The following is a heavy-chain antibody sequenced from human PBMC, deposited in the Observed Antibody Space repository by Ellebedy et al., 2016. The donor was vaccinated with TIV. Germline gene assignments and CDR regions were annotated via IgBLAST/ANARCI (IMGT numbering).Heavy chain of an antibody. CDR3: ARWFGELLYVRWFDP. D-gene: IGHD3-10*01. J-gene: IGHJ5*02. CDR1: GGSISRSSYY. CDR2: IYYTGST. V-gene: IGHV4-39*01. Sequence: SETLSLTCTVSGGSISRSSYYWGWIRQSPQKGLEWIGSIYYTGSTFYNPSLKSRVTISVATSKSQFSLRLTFVTVADTAAYYCARWFGELLYVRWFDPWGQGTLVTVSS.